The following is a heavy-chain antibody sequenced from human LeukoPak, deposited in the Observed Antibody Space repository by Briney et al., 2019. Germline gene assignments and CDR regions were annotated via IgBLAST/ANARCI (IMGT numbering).Heavy chain of an antibody. CDR3: ARDSSGYYHYGMDV. D-gene: IGHD3-22*01. CDR1: GGTFSSYA. CDR2: IIPILDIA. Sequence: SVKVSCKASGGTFSSYAISWVRPAPGQGLEWVGRIIPILDIANYAQKFQGSVTNTADKSTSTAYMELSSLRSEDTAVYYCARDSSGYYHYGMDVWGQGTTVTVSS. J-gene: IGHJ6*02. V-gene: IGHV1-69*04.